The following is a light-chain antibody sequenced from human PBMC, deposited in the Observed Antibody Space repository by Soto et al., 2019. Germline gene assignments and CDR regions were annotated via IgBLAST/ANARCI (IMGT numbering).Light chain of an antibody. CDR3: SSYTGSNKLGV. J-gene: IGLJ3*02. V-gene: IGLV2-8*01. CDR1: SSDIGGYTY. CDR2: EVN. Sequence: QSALTQPPSASGSPGQSVTISCTGTSSDIGGYTYVSWYQLHPGKAPKLMLYEVNKRASGVPERFSDSKSGNTASLIVSGLQAEDEAVFYCSSYTGSNKLGVFGGGTKLTVL.